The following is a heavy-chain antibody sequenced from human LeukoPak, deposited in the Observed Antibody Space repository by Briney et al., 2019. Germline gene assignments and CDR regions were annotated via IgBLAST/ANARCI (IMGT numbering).Heavy chain of an antibody. D-gene: IGHD1-26*01. J-gene: IGHJ4*02. Sequence: SETLSLTCTVSGYSIGSGYYWGWIRQPPGKGLEWIGTIHHSGSTYYNPPLKSRVTISVDTSKNQFSLKLSSMTAADTAVYYCAREGWVGTTRLDYWGQGTLVTVSS. CDR2: IHHSGST. CDR1: GYSIGSGYY. V-gene: IGHV4-38-2*02. CDR3: AREGWVGTTRLDY.